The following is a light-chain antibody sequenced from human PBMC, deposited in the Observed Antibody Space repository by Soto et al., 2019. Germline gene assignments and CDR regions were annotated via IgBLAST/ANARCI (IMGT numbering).Light chain of an antibody. Sequence: EIVFTQSPATLSLSPGERATLSCRASQSVSSYLAWYQQKPGQAPRLLIYDASNRATGIPARFSGSGSGTDFTLTISSLESEDFAVYYCQQRSNWPPIPFGQGTRLE. CDR1: QSVSSY. CDR2: DAS. V-gene: IGKV3-11*01. J-gene: IGKJ5*01. CDR3: QQRSNWPPIP.